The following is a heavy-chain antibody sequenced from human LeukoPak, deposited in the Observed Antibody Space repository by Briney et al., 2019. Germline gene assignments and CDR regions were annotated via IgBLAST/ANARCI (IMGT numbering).Heavy chain of an antibody. CDR2: INHSGST. J-gene: IGHJ5*02. Sequence: PSETLSLTCAVSGGSISSTTSYWSWIRQPPGKGLEWIGEINHSGSTNYNPSLKSRVTISVDTSKNQFSLKLGSVTAADTAVYYCARGGNLYCSGGSCYLYTSWGQGTLVTVSS. V-gene: IGHV4-39*07. D-gene: IGHD2-15*01. CDR1: GGSISSTTSY. CDR3: ARGGNLYCSGGSCYLYTS.